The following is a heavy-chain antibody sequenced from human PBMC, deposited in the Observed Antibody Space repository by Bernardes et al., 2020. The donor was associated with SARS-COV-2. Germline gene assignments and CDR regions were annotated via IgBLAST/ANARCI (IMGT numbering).Heavy chain of an antibody. Sequence: STTLSLTYTVSGASISSPNYYWGWIRQPPGKGLEGIGTIYSSGSSYSTSSLQSRATGSIATSKNTFSLRPSFVTAADTAVYYCAGSSCGIDCYIGRLRSWDYGMDVWGQGTTVTVSS. CDR3: AGSSCGIDCYIGRLRSWDYGMDV. CDR2: IYSSGSS. D-gene: IGHD2-21*02. J-gene: IGHJ6*02. CDR1: GASISSPNYY. V-gene: IGHV4-39*01.